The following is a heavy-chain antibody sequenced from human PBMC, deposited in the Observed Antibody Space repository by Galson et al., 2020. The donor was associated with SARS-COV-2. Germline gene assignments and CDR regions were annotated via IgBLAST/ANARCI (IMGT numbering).Heavy chain of an antibody. D-gene: IGHD1-26*01. CDR3: GRDLGGATSD. J-gene: IGHJ4*02. CDR1: GFSFSSYW. V-gene: IGHV3-74*01. Sequence: GGSLRLSCAASGFSFSSYWMHWVRHAPGEGLVWVSRINEHGSITNYTDSVWGRFTISRDNAKTTLFLQMSSLRADDTAIYYCGRDLGGATSDWGQGTLVTVSS. CDR2: INEHGSIT.